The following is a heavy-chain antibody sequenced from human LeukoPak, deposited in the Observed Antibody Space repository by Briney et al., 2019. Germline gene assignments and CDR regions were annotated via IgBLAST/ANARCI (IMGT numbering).Heavy chain of an antibody. J-gene: IGHJ3*02. CDR2: ISGSGGST. D-gene: IGHD3-22*01. Sequence: GGSLRLSCAASGFTVSSNYMSWVRQAPGKGLEWVSAISGSGGSTYYADSVKGRFTISRDNSKNTLYLQMNSLRAEDTAVYYCAKVSELDYYDSSGRGAFDIWGQGTMVTVSS. CDR1: GFTVSSNY. CDR3: AKVSELDYYDSSGRGAFDI. V-gene: IGHV3-23*01.